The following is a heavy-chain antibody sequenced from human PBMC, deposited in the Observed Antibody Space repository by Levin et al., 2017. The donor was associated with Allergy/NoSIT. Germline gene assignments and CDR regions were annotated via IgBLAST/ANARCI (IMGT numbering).Heavy chain of an antibody. CDR1: GFTVSSNY. J-gene: IGHJ4*02. CDR3: ARDSAGYYGSRNDY. Sequence: SGGSLRLSCAASGFTVSSNYMSWVRQAPGKGLEWVSVIYSGGSTYYADSVKGRFTISRDNSKNTLYLQMNSLRAEDTAVYYCARDSAGYYGSRNDYWGQGTLVTVSS. CDR2: IYSGGST. V-gene: IGHV3-66*02. D-gene: IGHD3-10*01.